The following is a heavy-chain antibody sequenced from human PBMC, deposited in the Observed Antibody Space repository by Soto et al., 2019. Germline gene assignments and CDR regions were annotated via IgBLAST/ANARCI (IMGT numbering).Heavy chain of an antibody. CDR3: ARVGIAASGWFDP. Sequence: SETLSLTCTVSGGSISSYYWSWIRQPPGKGLEWIGYIYHSGSTNYNPSLKSRVTISVDKSKNQFSLKLSSVTAADTAVYYCARVGIAASGWFDPWGQGTLVTVSS. CDR1: GGSISSYY. D-gene: IGHD6-13*01. J-gene: IGHJ5*02. V-gene: IGHV4-59*12. CDR2: IYHSGST.